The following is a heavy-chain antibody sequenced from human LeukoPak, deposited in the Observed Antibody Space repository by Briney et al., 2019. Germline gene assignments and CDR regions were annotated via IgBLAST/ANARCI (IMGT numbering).Heavy chain of an antibody. V-gene: IGHV4-4*09. CDR2: THPSGNR. CDR1: GGSNNSYY. CDR3: ARKAPKKGWFDP. Sequence: SETLSLTCTVSGGSNNSYYWSWIRQPPGKGLEWIGYTHPSGNRNYSPSLKSRVTISIDTSRNQFSLRLSSVTAADTAVYYCARKAPKKGWFDPWGQGTLVTVSS. J-gene: IGHJ5*02.